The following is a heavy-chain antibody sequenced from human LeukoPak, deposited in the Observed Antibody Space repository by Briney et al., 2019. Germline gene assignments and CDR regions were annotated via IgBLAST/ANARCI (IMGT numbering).Heavy chain of an antibody. CDR1: GFTFSSSG. CDR3: AKDSQQWLMYYFDY. CDR2: ISYDGSNK. D-gene: IGHD6-19*01. V-gene: IGHV3-30*18. Sequence: PGGSLRLSCAASGFTFSSSGMHWVRQAPGKGLEWVAVISYDGSNKYYADSVKGRFTISRDNSKNTLYLQMNSLRAEDTAVYYCAKDSQQWLMYYFDYWGQGTLVTVSS. J-gene: IGHJ4*02.